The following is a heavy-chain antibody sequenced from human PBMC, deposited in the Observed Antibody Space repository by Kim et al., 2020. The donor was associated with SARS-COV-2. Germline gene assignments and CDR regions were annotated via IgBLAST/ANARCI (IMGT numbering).Heavy chain of an antibody. V-gene: IGHV4-59*08. J-gene: IGHJ4*02. Sequence: SETLSLTCTVSGGSISSYYWSWIRQPPGKGLEWIGYIYYSGSTNYNPSLKSRVTISVDTSKNQFSLKLSSVTAADTAVYYCARLASTVRPYWGQGTLVTVSS. CDR2: IYYSGST. CDR1: GGSISSYY. D-gene: IGHD4-17*01. CDR3: ARLASTVRPY.